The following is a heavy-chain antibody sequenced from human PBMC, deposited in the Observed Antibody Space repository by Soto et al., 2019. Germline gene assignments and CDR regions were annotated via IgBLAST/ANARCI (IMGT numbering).Heavy chain of an antibody. CDR1: GYTFTSYY. Sequence: QVQLVQSGAEVKKPGASVTVSCKASGYTFTSYYIHWVRQAPGQGLEWMGIINPSGGSTSYAQKFQGRVTMTRDTPTSTVYMEVSGLRSEDTAVYYCARDQEPSTLYYDYYYMAVGGKGTPVTVSS. CDR3: ARDQEPSTLYYDYYYMAV. CDR2: INPSGGST. V-gene: IGHV1-46*03. J-gene: IGHJ6*03.